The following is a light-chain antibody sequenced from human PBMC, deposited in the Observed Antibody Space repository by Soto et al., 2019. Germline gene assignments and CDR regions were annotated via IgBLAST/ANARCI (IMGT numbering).Light chain of an antibody. V-gene: IGLV2-8*01. CDR2: EVT. CDR3: SSHAGNYNYV. Sequence: QSVLTQPPCASGSPGQSVTIPCTGTSSDVGGYDHVSWYQQHPCKAPKLMIYEVTKRRAGVPDRFSGSKSGNTASLTVYGLQAEDEVHYYCSSHAGNYNYVFGTGTKVTVL. CDR1: SSDVGGYDH. J-gene: IGLJ1*01.